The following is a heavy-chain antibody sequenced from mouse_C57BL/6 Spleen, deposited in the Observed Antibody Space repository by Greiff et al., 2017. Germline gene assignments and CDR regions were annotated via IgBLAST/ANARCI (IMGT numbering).Heavy chain of an antibody. Sequence: VQLQQSGAELARPGASVKLSCKASGYTFTSYGISWVKQRTGQGLEGIGEIYPRSGNTYYNEKFKGKATLTADKSYSTAYMELRSLTSEDSAVYFCARNAVVDPAWFAYWGQGTLVTVSA. CDR3: ARNAVVDPAWFAY. D-gene: IGHD1-1*01. CDR2: IYPRSGNT. CDR1: GYTFTSYG. V-gene: IGHV1-81*01. J-gene: IGHJ3*01.